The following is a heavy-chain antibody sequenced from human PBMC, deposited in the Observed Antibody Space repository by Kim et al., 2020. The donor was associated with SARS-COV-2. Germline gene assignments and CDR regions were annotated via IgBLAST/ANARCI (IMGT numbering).Heavy chain of an antibody. Sequence: ASVKVSCKASGYTFTSYDINWVRQATGQGLKWMGWMNPNRGNTGYAQQFQGRVTMTRNTSLSTAYMELSSLSSEDTAVYYCARGYYDYVWGSYRYDNWFDPGGQGTVVTVSS. CDR2: MNPNRGNT. D-gene: IGHD3-16*02. V-gene: IGHV1-8*01. CDR3: ARGYYDYVWGSYRYDNWFDP. J-gene: IGHJ5*02. CDR1: GYTFTSYD.